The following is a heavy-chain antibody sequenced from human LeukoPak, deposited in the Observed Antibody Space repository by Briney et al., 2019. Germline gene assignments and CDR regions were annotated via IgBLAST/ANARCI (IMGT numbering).Heavy chain of an antibody. J-gene: IGHJ4*02. D-gene: IGHD2-21*02. CDR1: GFTFSSYG. CDR3: AKDRSMYCGGDCPCED. Sequence: GGSLRLSCAAYGFTFSSYGMHSVRQAPGKGLEWVAVISYDGSNKYYADSVKGRFTISRDNSKNTLYLQMNSLRAEDTAVYYCAKDRSMYCGGDCPCEDWGQGTLVTVSS. CDR2: ISYDGSNK. V-gene: IGHV3-30*18.